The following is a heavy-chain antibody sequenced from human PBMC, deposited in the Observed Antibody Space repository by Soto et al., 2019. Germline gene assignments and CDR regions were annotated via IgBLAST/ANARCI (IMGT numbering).Heavy chain of an antibody. J-gene: IGHJ4*02. Sequence: SLKISCKGSGYFFAGSWIAWVRQLPGKGLVLMGIIYPSDSDTRYSPSFQGQATISADKSISSAYLQWSSLKASDTARYYCARLNLRPITMVLGVPYYFDYWGQGTLVTGSS. V-gene: IGHV5-51*01. CDR1: GYFFAGSW. D-gene: IGHD3-10*01. CDR3: ARLNLRPITMVLGVPYYFDY. CDR2: IYPSDSDT.